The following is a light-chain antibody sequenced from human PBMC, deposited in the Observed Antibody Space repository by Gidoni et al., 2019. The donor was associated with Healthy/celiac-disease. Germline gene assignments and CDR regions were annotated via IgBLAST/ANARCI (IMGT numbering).Light chain of an antibody. CDR3: QQRSNWPPVLT. Sequence: EIVLTQSPATLSLSPGERATLSCRASQSVSSYVAWYQQKPGQAPRLLIYDASNRATGIPARFSGSGSWTDFTLTISSLEPEDFAVYYCQQRSNWPPVLTFGQGTRLEIK. CDR1: QSVSSY. J-gene: IGKJ5*01. CDR2: DAS. V-gene: IGKV3-11*01.